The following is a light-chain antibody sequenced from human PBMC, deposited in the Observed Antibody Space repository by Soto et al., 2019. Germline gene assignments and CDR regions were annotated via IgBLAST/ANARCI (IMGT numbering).Light chain of an antibody. CDR3: QQRSNWPPYT. V-gene: IGKV3-11*01. CDR2: DAS. Sequence: EIVLTQSPATLSLSPGERATLSCRASQSVSSYLAWYQQKPGQAPRLLIYDASNRATGIPARFSGSGSGTAFTLTISSLEPEDFAVYYCQQRSNWPPYTFGQGTQLEIK. J-gene: IGKJ2*01. CDR1: QSVSSY.